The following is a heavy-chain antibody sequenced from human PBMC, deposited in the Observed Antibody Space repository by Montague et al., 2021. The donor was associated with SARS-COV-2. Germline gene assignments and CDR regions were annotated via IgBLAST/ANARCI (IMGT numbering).Heavy chain of an antibody. CDR3: ARALRRAFCEGTSCYFENLFAP. CDR2: VYFPGSV. CDR1: GDSITNYY. J-gene: IGHJ5*02. Sequence: SETLSLTCTVSGDSITNYYWTWIRQPPGQGLERIGYVYFPGSVKYNPSLHSRVTMSIYTSKNQFSLELTSVTAAATAIYYCARALRRAFCEGTSCYFENLFAPWGQGTLVTVSS. D-gene: IGHD3-22*01. V-gene: IGHV4-59*01.